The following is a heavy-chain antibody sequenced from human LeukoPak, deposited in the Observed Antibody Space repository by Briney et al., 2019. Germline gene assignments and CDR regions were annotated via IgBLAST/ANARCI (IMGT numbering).Heavy chain of an antibody. CDR3: ARDGSSSWQQSYYYYYMDV. CDR1: GYTFTSYG. CDR2: ISAYNGNT. V-gene: IGHV1-18*01. D-gene: IGHD6-13*01. Sequence: GASVEVSCKASGYTFTSYGISWVRQAPGQGLEWMGWISAYNGNTNYAQKLQGRVTMTTDTSTSTAYMELRSLRSDDTAVYYCARDGSSSWQQSYYYYYMDVWGKGTTVTVSS. J-gene: IGHJ6*03.